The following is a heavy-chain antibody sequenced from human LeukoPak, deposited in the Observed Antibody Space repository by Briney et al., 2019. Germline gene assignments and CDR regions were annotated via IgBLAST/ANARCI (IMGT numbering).Heavy chain of an antibody. CDR1: GGSYSGYY. Sequence: SETLSLTCAVYGGSYSGYYWSWIRQPPGKGLEWIGEINHSGSTNYNPSLKSRVTISVDTSKNQFSLKLSSVTAADTAVYYCARATVAATLRSFDYWGQGTLVTVSS. CDR3: ARATVAATLRSFDY. CDR2: INHSGST. D-gene: IGHD2-15*01. V-gene: IGHV4-34*01. J-gene: IGHJ4*02.